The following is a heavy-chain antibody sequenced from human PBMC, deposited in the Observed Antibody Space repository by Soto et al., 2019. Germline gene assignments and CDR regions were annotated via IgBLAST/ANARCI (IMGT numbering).Heavy chain of an antibody. Sequence: QITLKESGPTLVKPTQTLTLTCTFSGFSLSTSGVGVGWIRQPPGKALEWLALIYWADDKRYSPSLKSRLTITKDTSKNQVVLTMTTMDPVDTATYYCAHSPTVTTRWIWFDPWGQGTLVTVSS. J-gene: IGHJ5*02. CDR2: IYWADDK. D-gene: IGHD4-4*01. V-gene: IGHV2-5*02. CDR3: AHSPTVTTRWIWFDP. CDR1: GFSLSTSGVG.